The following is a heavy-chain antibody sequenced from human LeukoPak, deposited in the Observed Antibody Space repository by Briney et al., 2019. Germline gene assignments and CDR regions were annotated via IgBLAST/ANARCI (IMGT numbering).Heavy chain of an antibody. CDR3: ARDITSHYFDY. Sequence: GGSLRLSCSASGFTFTRHGMHWVRQAPGKGLEWVAVIWYDGSDKYYTDSVKGRFTISRDNSRNTLYLQMSGLRVEDTAIYYCARDITSHYFDYCGQGALVTVSS. D-gene: IGHD1-14*01. V-gene: IGHV3-33*01. CDR2: IWYDGSDK. CDR1: GFTFTRHG. J-gene: IGHJ4*02.